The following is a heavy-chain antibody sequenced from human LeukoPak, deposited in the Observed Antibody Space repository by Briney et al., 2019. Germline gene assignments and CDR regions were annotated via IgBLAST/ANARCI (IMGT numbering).Heavy chain of an antibody. CDR1: GFTFSSYA. D-gene: IGHD3-22*01. V-gene: IGHV3-23*01. CDR3: ARVSSTGYGVSSGLFY. CDR2: ISGSGGST. Sequence: PGGSLRLSCAASGFTFSSYAMSWVRQAPGKGLEWVSAISGSGGSTYYADSVKGRFTISRDNAKNSLYLQMNSLRAEDTAVYYCARVSSTGYGVSSGLFYWGQGTLVTVSS. J-gene: IGHJ4*02.